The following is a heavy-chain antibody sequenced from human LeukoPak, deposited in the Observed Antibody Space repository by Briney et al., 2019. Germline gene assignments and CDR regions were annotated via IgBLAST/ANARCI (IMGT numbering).Heavy chain of an antibody. Sequence: GGSLRLSCAASGFTFSDYYMSWIRQAPGKGLEWVSYISSSGSTIYYADSVKGRFTISRDNAKNSLYLQMNSLRAEDTAVYYCARDSYGPYSAAFDIWGQGTMVTVSS. CDR1: GFTFSDYY. J-gene: IGHJ3*02. CDR2: ISSSGSTI. CDR3: ARDSYGPYSAAFDI. V-gene: IGHV3-11*01. D-gene: IGHD5-18*01.